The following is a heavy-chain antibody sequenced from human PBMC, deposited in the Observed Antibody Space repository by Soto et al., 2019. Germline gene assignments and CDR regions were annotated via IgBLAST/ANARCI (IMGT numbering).Heavy chain of an antibody. CDR3: ARDGGYCSGGSCYPYYFDY. CDR1: GGTFSSYA. V-gene: IGHV1-69*01. CDR2: IIPIFGTA. D-gene: IGHD2-15*01. Sequence: QVQLVQSGAEVKKPGSSVKVSCKASGGTFSSYAISWVRQAPGQGLEWMGGIIPIFGTANYAQKFRGRVTITADESTSTAYMELSSLRSEDTAVYYCARDGGYCSGGSCYPYYFDYWGQGTLVTVSS. J-gene: IGHJ4*02.